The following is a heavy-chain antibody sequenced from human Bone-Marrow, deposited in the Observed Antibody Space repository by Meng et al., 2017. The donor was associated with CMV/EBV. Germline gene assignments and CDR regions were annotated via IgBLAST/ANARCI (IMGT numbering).Heavy chain of an antibody. D-gene: IGHD3-3*01. CDR1: GGSSSYSDYY. CDR3: AREDLVKGRYGMDV. CDR2: IYFSGST. V-gene: IGHV4-39*07. J-gene: IGHJ6*02. Sequence: SETLSLTCTVSGGSSSYSDYYWGWIRQPPGKGLEWIGNIYFSGSTYYNPSLQSRVTISVDTSKTKFSLTLTSVTAADTAVYYCAREDLVKGRYGMDVWGQGTTVTVSS.